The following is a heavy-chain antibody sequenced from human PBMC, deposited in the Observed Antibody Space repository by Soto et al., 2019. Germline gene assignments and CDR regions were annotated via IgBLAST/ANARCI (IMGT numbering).Heavy chain of an antibody. J-gene: IGHJ4*02. CDR2: VNPSGGHT. V-gene: IGHV1-46*01. CDR1: GDTFTDYY. Sequence: QVQLVQSGAEVKKPGASVKVSCKASGDTFTDYYIHWVRQAPGQGLEWMGTVNPSGGHTTYAQHFLGRVTMTRDTSTSTLYMELTSLTSEDTAVYYCARGGHVVVATAALDDWGQGTLVTVSS. CDR3: ARGGHVVVATAALDD. D-gene: IGHD2-21*02.